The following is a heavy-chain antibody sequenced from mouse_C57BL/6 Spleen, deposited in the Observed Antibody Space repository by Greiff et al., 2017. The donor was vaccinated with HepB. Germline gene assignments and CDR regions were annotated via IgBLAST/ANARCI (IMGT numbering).Heavy chain of an antibody. Sequence: ESGPGLVKPSQSLSLTCSVTGYSITSGYYWNWIRQFPGNKLEWMGYISYDGSNNYNPSLKNRISITRDTSKNQFFLKLNSVTTEDTATYYCARAPDGYYRYYAMDDWGQGTSVTVSS. CDR3: ARAPDGYYRYYAMDD. V-gene: IGHV3-6*01. CDR2: ISYDGSN. J-gene: IGHJ4*01. D-gene: IGHD2-3*01. CDR1: GYSITSGYY.